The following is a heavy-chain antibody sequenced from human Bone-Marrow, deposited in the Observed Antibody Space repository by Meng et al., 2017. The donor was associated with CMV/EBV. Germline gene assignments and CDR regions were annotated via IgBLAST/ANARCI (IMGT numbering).Heavy chain of an antibody. CDR3: AKDRFLEWLLGSYFDY. CDR2: IRYDGSNK. D-gene: IGHD3-3*01. Sequence: GGSLRLSCAASGFTFSSYSINWVRQAPGKGLEWVAFIRYDGSNKYYADSVKGRFTISRDNSKNTLYLQMNSLRAEDTAVYYCAKDRFLEWLLGSYFDYWGQGTLVTVSS. J-gene: IGHJ4*02. CDR1: GFTFSSYS. V-gene: IGHV3-30*02.